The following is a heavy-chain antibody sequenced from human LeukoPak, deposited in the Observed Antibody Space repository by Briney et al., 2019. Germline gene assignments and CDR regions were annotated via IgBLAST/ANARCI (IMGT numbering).Heavy chain of an antibody. D-gene: IGHD2-15*01. Sequence: PGGSLTLSCAASGFIFSFYCMHWVRQAPGKGPMWVSRICPDGTGISYADSVKARFTTSRDNAKNTVYLQMNSLRAEDTALYHCARVSGGDYYYYGMDVWGQGTTVTVSS. V-gene: IGHV3-74*01. CDR2: ICPDGTGI. CDR1: GFIFSFYC. J-gene: IGHJ6*02. CDR3: ARVSGGDYYYYGMDV.